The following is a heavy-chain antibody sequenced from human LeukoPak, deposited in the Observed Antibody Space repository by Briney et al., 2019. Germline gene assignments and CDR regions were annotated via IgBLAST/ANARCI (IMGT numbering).Heavy chain of an antibody. V-gene: IGHV3-23*01. D-gene: IGHD2-15*01. CDR3: AKDILVVAATVFDY. Sequence: GGSLRLSCAASGFTFSSYAMSWVRRAPGKGREGVSAISGRGGSTYYADSVKGRFTISRDNSKNTLYLQMNSLRAEDTAVYYCAKDILVVAATVFDYWGQGTLVTVSS. CDR2: ISGRGGST. CDR1: GFTFSSYA. J-gene: IGHJ4*02.